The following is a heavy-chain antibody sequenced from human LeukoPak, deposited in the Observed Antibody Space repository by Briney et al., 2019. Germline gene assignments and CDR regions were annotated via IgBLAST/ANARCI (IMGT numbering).Heavy chain of an antibody. CDR2: INPNSGGT. D-gene: IGHD1-7*01. CDR1: GYTFTGYY. Sequence: ASVKVSCKASGYTFTGYYMHWVRQAPGQGLGWMGWINPNSGGTNYAQKFQGRVTMTRDTSIGTAYMELSRLRSDDTAVYYCARESVTGTSFDYWGQGTLVTVSS. CDR3: ARESVTGTSFDY. J-gene: IGHJ4*02. V-gene: IGHV1-2*02.